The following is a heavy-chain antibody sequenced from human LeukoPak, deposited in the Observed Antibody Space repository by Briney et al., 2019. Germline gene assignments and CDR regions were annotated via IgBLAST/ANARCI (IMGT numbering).Heavy chain of an antibody. D-gene: IGHD1-1*01. J-gene: IGHJ4*02. CDR3: ARDNINWSFDY. CDR2: IKPRGGST. V-gene: IGHV1-46*01. Sequence: ASVKVSFEASGYTFTSYHMHWARQAPGQGPEWMGVIKPRGGSTSYAQKFQGRVTMTRDTSTSTVYMELSSLRAEDTAVYFCARDNINWSFDYWGQGTLVTVSS. CDR1: GYTFTSYH.